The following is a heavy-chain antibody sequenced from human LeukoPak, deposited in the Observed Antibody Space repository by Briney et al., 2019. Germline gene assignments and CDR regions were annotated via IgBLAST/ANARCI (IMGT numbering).Heavy chain of an antibody. CDR1: GGSISSGDYY. Sequence: SETLSLTCTVSGGSISSGDYYWSWIRQPPGKGLEWIGYIYYSGSTYYNPSLKSRVTISVDTSKNQLSLKLSSVTAADTAVYYCAATMVRGVTRSYWGQGTLVTVSS. J-gene: IGHJ4*02. CDR2: IYYSGST. V-gene: IGHV4-30-4*01. CDR3: AATMVRGVTRSY. D-gene: IGHD3-10*01.